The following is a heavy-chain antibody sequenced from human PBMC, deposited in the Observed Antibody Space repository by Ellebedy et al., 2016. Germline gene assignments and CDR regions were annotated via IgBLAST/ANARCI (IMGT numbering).Heavy chain of an antibody. Sequence: GESLKISXAASGFTFNIAGMTWVRQAPGKGLEWVGTIVFSGTAAYYSDSVKGRFIISRDNAKNSLFLQMNSLRVEDTAFYYCATFLEGVSDYWGQGTLVTVSS. CDR3: ATFLEGVSDY. CDR2: IVFSGTAA. D-gene: IGHD5/OR15-5a*01. V-gene: IGHV3-21*04. CDR1: GFTFNIAG. J-gene: IGHJ4*02.